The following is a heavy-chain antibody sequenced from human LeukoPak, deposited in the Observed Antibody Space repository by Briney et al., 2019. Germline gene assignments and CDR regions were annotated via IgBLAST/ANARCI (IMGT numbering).Heavy chain of an antibody. Sequence: AALEISYKGAGYSFTSYWIGWGRPMPGKGVGWMGIIYPGDCDTRYSPSFEGQVTISADKSISTAYLQWSSLKASDTAMYYCARHLGSGWSPYYFDYWGQGTLVTVSS. CDR1: GYSFTSYW. V-gene: IGHV5-51*01. D-gene: IGHD6-19*01. CDR3: ARHLGSGWSPYYFDY. CDR2: IYPGDCDT. J-gene: IGHJ4*02.